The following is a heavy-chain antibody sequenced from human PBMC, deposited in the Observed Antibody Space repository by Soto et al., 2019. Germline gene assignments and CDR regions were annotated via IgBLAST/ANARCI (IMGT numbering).Heavy chain of an antibody. J-gene: IGHJ4*02. Sequence: QVQLVQSGAEVKKPGSSVKVSCKASGGTFSSYAISWVRQAPGQGLEWMGGIIPIFGTANYAQKFQGRVTIAADESTRTAYMELSSLRSEDTAVYYCASRERELHPRLRPPPYYFDYWGQGTLVTVSS. CDR3: ASRERELHPRLRPPPYYFDY. V-gene: IGHV1-69*12. CDR2: IIPIFGTA. D-gene: IGHD1-26*01. CDR1: GGTFSSYA.